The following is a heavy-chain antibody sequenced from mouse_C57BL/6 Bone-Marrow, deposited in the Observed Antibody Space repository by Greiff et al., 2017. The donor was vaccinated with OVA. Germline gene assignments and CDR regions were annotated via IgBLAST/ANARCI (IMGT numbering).Heavy chain of an antibody. CDR1: GYSFTGYY. CDR3: ARSGDVYYVYYYAMDY. Sequence: VQLQQSGPELVKPGASVKISCKASGYSFTGYYMNWVKQSPEKSLEWIGEINPSTGGTTYNQKFKAKATLTVDKSSSTAYMQLKSLTSEDSAVYYCARSGDVYYVYYYAMDYWGQGTSVTVSS. D-gene: IGHD2-3*01. J-gene: IGHJ4*01. V-gene: IGHV1-42*01. CDR2: INPSTGGT.